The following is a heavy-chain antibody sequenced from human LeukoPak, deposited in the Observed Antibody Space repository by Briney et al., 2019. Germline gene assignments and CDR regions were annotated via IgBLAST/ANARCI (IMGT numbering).Heavy chain of an antibody. CDR3: ARIGDDDAFDI. CDR1: GFTFSSYS. V-gene: IGHV3-21*01. Sequence: GGSLRLSCAASGFTFSSYSMNWVRQAPGEGLEWVSSISSSSSYIYYAASVRGRFTISRDNAKNSLYLQMNSLRAEDTAVYYCARIGDDDAFDIWGQGTMVTVSS. J-gene: IGHJ3*02. D-gene: IGHD4-17*01. CDR2: ISSSSSYI.